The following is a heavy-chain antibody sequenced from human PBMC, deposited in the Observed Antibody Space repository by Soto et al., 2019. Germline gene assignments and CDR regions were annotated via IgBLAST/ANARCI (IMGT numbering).Heavy chain of an antibody. Sequence: ASVKVSCKASGYTFTSYDINWVRQATGQGLEWMGWMNPNSGNTGYAQKFQGRVTMTRNTSISTAYMELSSLGSEDTAVYYCSIMITFGGVPLDVWGKGTTVTVSS. CDR1: GYTFTSYD. J-gene: IGHJ6*04. D-gene: IGHD3-16*01. CDR2: MNPNSGNT. CDR3: SIMITFGGVPLDV. V-gene: IGHV1-8*01.